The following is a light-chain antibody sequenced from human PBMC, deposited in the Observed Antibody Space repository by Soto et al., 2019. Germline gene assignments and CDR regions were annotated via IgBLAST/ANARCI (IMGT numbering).Light chain of an antibody. V-gene: IGLV2-14*01. CDR2: EVS. CDR1: SSDVGGYNY. Sequence: QSALTQPASVSGSPGQSITISCTGTSSDVGGYNYVSWYQQHPGKAPKLMIYEVSNRSSGVSNRFSGSKSGNTASLTISGLQAEDEADYYCTSYTSSSTLVFGRGTKVTVL. J-gene: IGLJ2*01. CDR3: TSYTSSSTLV.